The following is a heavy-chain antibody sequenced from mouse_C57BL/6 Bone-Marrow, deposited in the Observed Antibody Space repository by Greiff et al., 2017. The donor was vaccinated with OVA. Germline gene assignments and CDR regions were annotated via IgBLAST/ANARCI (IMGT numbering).Heavy chain of an antibody. V-gene: IGHV14-1*01. Sequence: EVQLKQSGAELVRPGASVKLSCTASGFNIKDYYMHWVKQRPEQGLEWIGRIDPEDGDTEYAPKFQGKATMTADTSSNTAYLQLSSLTSEDTAVYYCIYGYDGAWFAYWGQGTLVTVSA. CDR2: IDPEDGDT. CDR3: IYGYDGAWFAY. CDR1: GFNIKDYY. D-gene: IGHD2-2*01. J-gene: IGHJ3*01.